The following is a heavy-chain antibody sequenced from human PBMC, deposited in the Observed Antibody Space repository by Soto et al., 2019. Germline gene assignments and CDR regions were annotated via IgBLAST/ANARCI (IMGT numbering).Heavy chain of an antibody. Sequence: GGSLRLSCAASGFTFSSYAMSWVRQAPGKGLEWVSAISGSGGSTYYADSVKGRFTISRDNSKNTLYLQMNSLTADDTAVYYCAKATTNGGWFNPFDSWGQGALVTVSS. D-gene: IGHD6-19*01. CDR1: GFTFSSYA. J-gene: IGHJ4*02. CDR3: AKATTNGGWFNPFDS. V-gene: IGHV3-23*01. CDR2: ISGSGGST.